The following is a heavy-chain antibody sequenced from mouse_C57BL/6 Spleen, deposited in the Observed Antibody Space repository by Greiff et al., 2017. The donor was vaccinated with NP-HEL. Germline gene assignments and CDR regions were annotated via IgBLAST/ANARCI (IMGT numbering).Heavy chain of an antibody. CDR1: GYTFTSYG. V-gene: IGHV1-81*01. Sequence: VQLQQSGAELARPGASVKLSCKASGYTFTSYGISWVKQRTGQGLEWIGEIYPRSGNTYYNEKFKGKATLTADKSSSTAYRELRSLTSEDSAVYFCEGADYDDYYYAMDYWGQGTSVTVSS. D-gene: IGHD2-4*01. CDR3: EGADYDDYYYAMDY. J-gene: IGHJ4*01. CDR2: IYPRSGNT.